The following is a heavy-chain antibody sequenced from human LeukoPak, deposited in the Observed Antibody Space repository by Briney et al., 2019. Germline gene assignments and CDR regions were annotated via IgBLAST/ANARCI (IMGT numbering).Heavy chain of an antibody. J-gene: IGHJ4*02. V-gene: IGHV3-9*03. Sequence: GGSLRLSCAASGSTFDDYAMHWVRQAPGKGLEWVSGISWNSGSIGYADSVKGRFTISRDNAKNSLYLQMNSLRAEDMALYYCAKGSYGSGSYPDYWGQGTLVTVSS. CDR2: ISWNSGSI. CDR3: AKGSYGSGSYPDY. D-gene: IGHD3-10*01. CDR1: GSTFDDYA.